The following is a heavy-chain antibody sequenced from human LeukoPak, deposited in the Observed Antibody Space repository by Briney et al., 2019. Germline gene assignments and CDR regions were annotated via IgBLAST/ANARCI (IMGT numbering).Heavy chain of an antibody. D-gene: IGHD1-26*01. CDR3: AEWGDAFDI. V-gene: IGHV3-74*01. J-gene: IGHJ3*02. CDR1: GFTFSSYA. CDR2: ISSDGSST. Sequence: GGSLRLSCAASGFTFSSYAMHWVRQAPGKGLVWVSRISSDGSSTNYVDSVKGRFTISRDNAKNTLYLQMNSLRAEDTAVYYCAEWGDAFDIWGQGTMVSVSS.